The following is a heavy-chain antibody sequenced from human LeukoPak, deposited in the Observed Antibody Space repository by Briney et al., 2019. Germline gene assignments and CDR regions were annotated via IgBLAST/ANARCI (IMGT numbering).Heavy chain of an antibody. V-gene: IGHV3-33*08. CDR1: GFTVSSYG. Sequence: GGSLRLSCAASGFTVSSYGMHWVRQAPGKGLEWVAVIWYDGSNKYYADSVKGRFTISRDNSKNTLYLQMNSLRAEDTAVYYCARDGYDLPTYYFDYWGQGTLVTVSS. CDR2: IWYDGSNK. D-gene: IGHD3-16*01. J-gene: IGHJ4*02. CDR3: ARDGYDLPTYYFDY.